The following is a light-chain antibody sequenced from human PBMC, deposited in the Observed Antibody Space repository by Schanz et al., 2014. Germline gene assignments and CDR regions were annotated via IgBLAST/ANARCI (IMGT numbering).Light chain of an antibody. CDR2: DVT. J-gene: IGLJ2*01. Sequence: QSALTQPRSVSGSPGQSVTISCTGTSSDIGGYDYVSWYQQYPGKAPKLVIYDVTKRPSGVPGRFSGSRSGNTASLTISGLQAEDEADYYCQSFDSGLRGVVIGGGTKLTVL. V-gene: IGLV2-11*01. CDR1: SSDIGGYDY. CDR3: QSFDSGLRGVV.